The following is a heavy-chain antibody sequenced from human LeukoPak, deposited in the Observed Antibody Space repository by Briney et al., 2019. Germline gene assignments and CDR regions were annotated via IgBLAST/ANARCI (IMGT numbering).Heavy chain of an antibody. CDR3: ARDKDCSGGSCYSRYFDY. CDR1: GYTFTSYG. J-gene: IGHJ4*02. CDR2: ISAYNGNT. V-gene: IGHV1-18*01. D-gene: IGHD2-15*01. Sequence: ASVKVSCKASGYTFTSYGISWVRQAPGQGLEWMGWISAYNGNTNYAQKLQGRVTITTDTSTSTAYMELRSLRSDDTAVYYCARDKDCSGGSCYSRYFDYWGQGTLVTVSS.